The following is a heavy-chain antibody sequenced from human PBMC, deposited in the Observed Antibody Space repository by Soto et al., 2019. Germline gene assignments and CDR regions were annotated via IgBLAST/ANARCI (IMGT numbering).Heavy chain of an antibody. V-gene: IGHV1-2*02. D-gene: IGHD4-17*01. CDR2: INPTSGGT. Sequence: QVQLVQSGAEVKKPGASVKVSCKTSGYTFAAYYIHWIRQAPGQGLEWMGWINPTSGGTVYAQNFRDRVTMQRETSISTAYMELRRLNSVDTAVYYCARDPDYGDYWGYFFDSWGQGTPVTVSS. CDR3: ARDPDYGDYWGYFFDS. CDR1: GYTFAAYY. J-gene: IGHJ4*02.